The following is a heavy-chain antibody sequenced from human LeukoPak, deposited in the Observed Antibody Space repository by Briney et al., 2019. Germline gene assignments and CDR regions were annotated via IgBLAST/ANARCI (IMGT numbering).Heavy chain of an antibody. CDR3: ARQTAKNVDTARFDS. V-gene: IGHV4-59*08. Sequence: SETLSLTCTVSGGSISSYYWSWIRQPPGKGLEWIGYIYYSGTTNYSPSLNSRVNISLDTAKNQFSLRLSSVTAADTAVYYCARQTAKNVDTARFDSWGQGTLVTVSS. CDR1: GGSISSYY. CDR2: IYYSGTT. J-gene: IGHJ4*02. D-gene: IGHD5-18*01.